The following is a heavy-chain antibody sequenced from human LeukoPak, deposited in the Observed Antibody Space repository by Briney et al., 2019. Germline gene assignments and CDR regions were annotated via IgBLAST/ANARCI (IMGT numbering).Heavy chain of an antibody. J-gene: IGHJ2*01. D-gene: IGHD5-12*01. CDR2: IYHSGFT. CDR3: ARDQRCSRYDGGCDQWYFDL. CDR1: GGSVSGYY. V-gene: IGHV4-59*02. Sequence: SETLSLTCTVSGGSVSGYYWSWLRQSPGKGLEWIGYIYHSGFTDYTPSLRSRLSISVDTSRNQFSLKLTSATAADTAIYYCARDQRCSRYDGGCDQWYFDLWGRGTLVTVSS.